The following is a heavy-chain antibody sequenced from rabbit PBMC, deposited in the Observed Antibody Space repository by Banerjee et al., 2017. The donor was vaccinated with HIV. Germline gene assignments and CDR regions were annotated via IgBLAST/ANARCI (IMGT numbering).Heavy chain of an antibody. Sequence: QEQLKESGGGLVQPEGSLTLTCTASGFSFSNKYVMCWVRQAPGKGLEWIACINTSSGSTVYATWAKGRFTISRENTQNTLYLQLNSLTAADTATYFCARLYAGSSGYLTLWGQGTLVTVS. CDR3: ARLYAGSSGYLTL. D-gene: IGHD1-1*01. J-gene: IGHJ3*01. V-gene: IGHV1S45*01. CDR1: GFSFSNKYV. CDR2: INTSSGST.